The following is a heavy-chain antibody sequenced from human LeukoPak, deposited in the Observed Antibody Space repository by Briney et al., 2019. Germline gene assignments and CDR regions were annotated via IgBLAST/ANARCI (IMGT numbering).Heavy chain of an antibody. CDR3: AKRGVVIRVILVGFHKEAYYFDS. V-gene: IGHV3-23*01. J-gene: IGHJ4*02. D-gene: IGHD3-22*01. CDR1: GIPLSNYG. CDR2: ISGSGGST. Sequence: GGSLRLSCAVSGIPLSNYGMSWVRKAPGKGLEWVAGISGSGGSTNYADPVKGRFTISRDNRKNTLYLQMNSLRAEDTAVYFCAKRGVVIRVILVGFHKEAYYFDSWGQGALVTVSS.